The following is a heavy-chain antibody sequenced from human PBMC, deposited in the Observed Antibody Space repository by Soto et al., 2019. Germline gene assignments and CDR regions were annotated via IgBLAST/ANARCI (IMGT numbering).Heavy chain of an antibody. J-gene: IGHJ4*02. V-gene: IGHV3-23*01. Sequence: GSLRLSCAASGFTFSSYAMSWVRQAPGKGLEWVSAISGSGGSTYYVDSVKGRFNISRGNSRDTLYLQMKSLIVEDTAVYYWARGAYYYDSSGYYSGFFDYWGQGTLVIVSS. CDR3: ARGAYYYDSSGYYSGFFDY. CDR1: GFTFSSYA. D-gene: IGHD3-22*01. CDR2: ISGSGGST.